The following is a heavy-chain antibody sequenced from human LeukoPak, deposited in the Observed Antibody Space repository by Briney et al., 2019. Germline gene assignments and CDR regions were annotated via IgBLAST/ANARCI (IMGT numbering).Heavy chain of an antibody. Sequence: EASVKVSCKASGYTFTSYGISWVRQAPGQGREWMGWISAYNGNTNYAQKLQGRVTMTTDTSTSTAYMELRSLRSDDTAVYYCARDLGYYGSGSYYLDYWGQGTLVTVSS. CDR1: GYTFTSYG. CDR3: ARDLGYYGSGSYYLDY. CDR2: ISAYNGNT. V-gene: IGHV1-18*01. D-gene: IGHD3-10*01. J-gene: IGHJ4*01.